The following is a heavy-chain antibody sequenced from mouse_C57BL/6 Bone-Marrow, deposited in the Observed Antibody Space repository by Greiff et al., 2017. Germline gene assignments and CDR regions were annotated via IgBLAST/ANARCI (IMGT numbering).Heavy chain of an antibody. V-gene: IGHV2-9-1*01. Sequence: VQVVESGPGLVAPSQSLSITCTVSGFSLTSYAISWVRQPPGKGLEWLGVIWTGGGTNYNSALKSRLSISKDNSKSQVFLKMNSLQTDDTARYYCARNPPPLLGAMDYWGQGTSVTVSS. CDR3: ARNPPPLLGAMDY. CDR1: GFSLTSYA. CDR2: IWTGGGT. D-gene: IGHD1-2*01. J-gene: IGHJ4*01.